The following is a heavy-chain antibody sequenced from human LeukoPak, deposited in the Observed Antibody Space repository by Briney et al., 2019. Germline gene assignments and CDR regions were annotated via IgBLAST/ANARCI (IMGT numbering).Heavy chain of an antibody. D-gene: IGHD6-13*01. CDR3: AKVRIAAAAQDY. V-gene: IGHV3-23*01. Sequence: GGSLRLSCAASGFTFSSYAMSWVRQASGKGLEWVSAISDSGGSTYYADSVKGRFTISRDNSKNTLYLQMNSLRAEDTAVYYCAKVRIAAAAQDYWGQGTLVTVSS. CDR2: ISDSGGST. J-gene: IGHJ4*02. CDR1: GFTFSSYA.